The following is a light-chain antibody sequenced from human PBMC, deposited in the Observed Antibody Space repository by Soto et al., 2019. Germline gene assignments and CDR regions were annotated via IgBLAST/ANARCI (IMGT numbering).Light chain of an antibody. Sequence: EIVFTQSPATLSFFPGARATLSCRASQSVSTYLAWYQQQPGLAPRLLIYDSSNRATGIPARFSGSGSGRDFTLPISSRLPEDFAVYSCQQRTKGTSGQGKKVDI. J-gene: IGKJ1*01. CDR2: DSS. CDR1: QSVSTY. CDR3: QQRTKGT. V-gene: IGKV3-11*02.